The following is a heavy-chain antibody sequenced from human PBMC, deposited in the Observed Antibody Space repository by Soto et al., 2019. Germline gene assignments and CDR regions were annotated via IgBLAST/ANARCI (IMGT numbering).Heavy chain of an antibody. CDR3: ARAGTSGWYFFDY. CDR2: IIPISGTA. CDR1: RRTFNNYA. D-gene: IGHD6-19*01. Sequence: SVKVSCKTARRTFNNYAISWVRLAPGQGLEWMGVIIPISGTANYAQRFQGRVTSTADESTTTAYMDLSSLRSEDTALDYCARAGTSGWYFFDYWGQGTLVTVSS. J-gene: IGHJ4*02. V-gene: IGHV1-69*13.